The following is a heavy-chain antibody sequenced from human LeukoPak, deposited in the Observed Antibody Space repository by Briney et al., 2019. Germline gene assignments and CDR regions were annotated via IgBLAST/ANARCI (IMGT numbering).Heavy chain of an antibody. CDR1: GFTFSSHG. CDR3: ARDRPVSHSSSKAFDI. Sequence: GGSLRLSCAASGFTFSSHGMHWVRQAPGKGLEWVAVISYDGSSKYYADSVKGRFTISRDNAKNSLYLQMNSLRAEDTAVYYCARDRPVSHSSSKAFDIWGQGTMVTVSS. J-gene: IGHJ3*02. CDR2: ISYDGSSK. V-gene: IGHV3-30*03. D-gene: IGHD6-6*01.